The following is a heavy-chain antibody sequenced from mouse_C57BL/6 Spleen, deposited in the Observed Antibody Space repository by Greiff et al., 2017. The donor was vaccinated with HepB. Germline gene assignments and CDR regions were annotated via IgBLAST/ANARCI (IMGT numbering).Heavy chain of an antibody. J-gene: IGHJ3*01. Sequence: VQLQQPGAELVMPGASVKLSCKASGYTFTSYWMHWVKQRPGQGLEWIGEIDPSDSYTNYNQKFKGKSTLTVDKSSSTAYMQLSSLTAEDSAVYYCARRGTTVVATPFAYWGQGTLVTVSA. CDR2: IDPSDSYT. V-gene: IGHV1-69*01. CDR1: GYTFTSYW. CDR3: ARRGTTVVATPFAY. D-gene: IGHD1-1*01.